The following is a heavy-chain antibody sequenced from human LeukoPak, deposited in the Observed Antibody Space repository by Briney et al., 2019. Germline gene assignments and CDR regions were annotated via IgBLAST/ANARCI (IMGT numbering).Heavy chain of an antibody. Sequence: SGPTLVNPTPALTLTCTFSGFSLSTNGVGVGWIRQPPVKALEWLALIYWNDDKRYSPSLKSRLTITRDTSRNRVGLTMTNMDPVDAGTYYCAHINAWGSYSLFDYWGQGTLVTVSS. CDR2: IYWNDDK. V-gene: IGHV2-5*01. CDR3: AHINAWGSYSLFDY. J-gene: IGHJ4*02. D-gene: IGHD3-16*01. CDR1: GFSLSTNGVG.